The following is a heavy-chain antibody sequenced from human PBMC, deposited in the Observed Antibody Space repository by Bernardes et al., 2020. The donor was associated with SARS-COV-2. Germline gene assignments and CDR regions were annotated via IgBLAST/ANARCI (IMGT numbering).Heavy chain of an antibody. J-gene: IGHJ5*02. V-gene: IGHV4-34*01. CDR1: GGSFSGYY. CDR3: ARGRGLVVVASRWFDP. Sequence: SETLSLTCAVYGGSFSGYYWSWIRQPPGKGLEWIGEINHSGSTNYNPSLKSRVTISVDTSKNQFSLKLSSVTAADTAVYYCARGRGLVVVASRWFDPWGQGTLVTVSS. CDR2: INHSGST. D-gene: IGHD2-15*01.